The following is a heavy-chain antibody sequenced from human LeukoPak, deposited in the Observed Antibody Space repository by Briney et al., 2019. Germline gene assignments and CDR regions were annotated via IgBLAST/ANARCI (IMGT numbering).Heavy chain of an antibody. CDR1: GFTFSNYW. CDR3: AKDLSTFTMIGVRLDP. V-gene: IGHV3-7*03. CDR2: IKEDGSEK. J-gene: IGHJ5*02. Sequence: GGSLRLSCAASGFTFSNYWMTWVRQTPGKGLEWVANIKEDGSEKHYVDSVKGRFTISRDNAKNTLYLQMNSLRAEDMAVYYCAKDLSTFTMIGVRLDPWGQGTLVTVSS. D-gene: IGHD3-22*01.